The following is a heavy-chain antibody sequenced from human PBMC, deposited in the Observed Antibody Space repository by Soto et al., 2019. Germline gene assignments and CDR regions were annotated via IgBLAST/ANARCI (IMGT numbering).Heavy chain of an antibody. V-gene: IGHV4-4*02. D-gene: IGHD3-22*01. Sequence: SETLSLTCAISGGSISSSNWWSWVRQPPGKGLEWIGEIYHSGSTNYNPSLKSRVTISVDKSKNQFSLKLSSVTAADTAVYYCARDDSSGYYSPRGMDVWGQGTTVTVSS. CDR2: IYHSGST. CDR1: GGSISSSNW. J-gene: IGHJ6*02. CDR3: ARDDSSGYYSPRGMDV.